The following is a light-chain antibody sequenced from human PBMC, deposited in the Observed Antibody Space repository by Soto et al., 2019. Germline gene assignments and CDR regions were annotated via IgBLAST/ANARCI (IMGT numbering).Light chain of an antibody. J-gene: IGKJ5*01. CDR3: QQVNNSPIT. Sequence: DIQISQSPSTLSGSVGDRVTITCRASQTISSWLAWYQQIQGRPPKLLIYIASILQTGVPSRFTGTQSGTEFTLPLTRLQPEDFQTYYGQQVNNSPITFGQGTRLGI. V-gene: IGKV1-5*01. CDR2: IAS. CDR1: QTISSW.